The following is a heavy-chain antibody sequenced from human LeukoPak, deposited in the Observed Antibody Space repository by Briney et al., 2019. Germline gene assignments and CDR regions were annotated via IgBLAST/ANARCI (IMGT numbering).Heavy chain of an antibody. V-gene: IGHV1-69*13. J-gene: IGHJ4*02. CDR1: GGTFSSYA. Sequence: SAKVSCKASGGTFSSYAISWVRQAPGQGLEWMGGIIPIFGTANYAQKFQGRVTITADESTSTAYMELSSLRSEDTAVYYCAREVGSSSSPFDYWGQGALVTVSS. D-gene: IGHD6-6*01. CDR3: AREVGSSSSPFDY. CDR2: IIPIFGTA.